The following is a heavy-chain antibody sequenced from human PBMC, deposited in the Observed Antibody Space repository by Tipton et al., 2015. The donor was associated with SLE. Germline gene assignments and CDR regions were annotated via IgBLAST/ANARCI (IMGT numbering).Heavy chain of an antibody. D-gene: IGHD6-13*01. CDR2: ISSSSSYI. J-gene: IGHJ4*02. Sequence: GSLRLSCAASGFTFNSYSMNWVRQAPGKGLEWVSSISSSSSYIYYADSVKGRFTISRDNAKNSLYLQMNSLRAEDTAVYYRARDWGSSYFDYWGQGTLVTVSS. V-gene: IGHV3-21*01. CDR1: GFTFNSYS. CDR3: ARDWGSSYFDY.